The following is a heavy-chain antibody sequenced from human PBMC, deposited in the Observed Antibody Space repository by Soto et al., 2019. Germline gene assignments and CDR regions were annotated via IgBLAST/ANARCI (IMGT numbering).Heavy chain of an antibody. CDR1: GGTFSSYT. V-gene: IGHV1-69*02. CDR2: IIPILGIA. CDR3: ASFYGSGSFSSDYFDY. J-gene: IGHJ4*02. Sequence: QVPLVQSGAEVKKPGSSVKVSCKASGGTFSSYTISWVRQAPGQGLEWMGRIIPILGIANYAQKFQGRVTITADKSTSTAYMELSSLRSEDTAVYYCASFYGSGSFSSDYFDYWGQGTLVTVSS. D-gene: IGHD3-10*01.